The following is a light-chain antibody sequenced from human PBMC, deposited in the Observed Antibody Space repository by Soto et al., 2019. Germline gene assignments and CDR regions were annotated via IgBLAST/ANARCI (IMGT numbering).Light chain of an antibody. Sequence: DIQMTQSPSTLSASVGDRVTITCRASQSISHWLAWYQQKPGKAPKLPIYEASSLESGVTSRFSGSGSGTEFTLTISSLQPDDFATYYCQQYNSYWTFGHGTKVEIK. CDR2: EAS. V-gene: IGKV1-5*03. J-gene: IGKJ1*01. CDR3: QQYNSYWT. CDR1: QSISHW.